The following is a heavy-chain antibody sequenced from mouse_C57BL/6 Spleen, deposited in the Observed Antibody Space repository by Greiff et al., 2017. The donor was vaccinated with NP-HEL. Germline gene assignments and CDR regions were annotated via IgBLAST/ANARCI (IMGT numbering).Heavy chain of an antibody. D-gene: IGHD1-1*01. V-gene: IGHV3-6*01. Sequence: EVKLQESGPGLVKPSQSLSLTCSVTGYSITSGYYWNWIRQFPGNKLEWMGYISYDGSNNSNPSLKNRISITRDTSKNQFFLKLNSVTTEDTATYYCSFGSSYGYFDVWGTGTTVTVSS. CDR1: GYSITSGYY. CDR3: SFGSSYGYFDV. J-gene: IGHJ1*03. CDR2: ISYDGSN.